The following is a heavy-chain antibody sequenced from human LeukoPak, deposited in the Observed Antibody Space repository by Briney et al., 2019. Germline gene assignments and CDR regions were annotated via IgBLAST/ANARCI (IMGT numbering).Heavy chain of an antibody. J-gene: IGHJ4*02. Sequence: GGSLRLSCAASGFTFSSYEMNWVRQAPGKGLEWVSYISISTSSIYYADSVKGRFTISRDNAKNSLYLQMNSLRAEDTAVYYCAREPTYSSSWYTNCDYWGQGTLVTVSS. CDR3: AREPTYSSSWYTNCDY. CDR1: GFTFSSYE. D-gene: IGHD6-13*01. CDR2: ISISTSSI. V-gene: IGHV3-48*01.